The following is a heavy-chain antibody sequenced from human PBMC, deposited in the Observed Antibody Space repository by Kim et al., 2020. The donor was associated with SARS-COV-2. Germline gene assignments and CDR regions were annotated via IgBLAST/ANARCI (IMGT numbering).Heavy chain of an antibody. CDR3: ARQWGLGVADYY. D-gene: IGHD6-19*01. J-gene: IGHJ4*02. Sequence: SETLSLTCTVSGGSISSSSYYWGWIRQPPGKGLEWIGSIYYSGSTYYNPSLKSRVTISVDTSKNQFSLKLSSVTAADTAVYYCARQWGLGVADYYWGQGTLVTVSS. CDR1: GGSISSSSYY. CDR2: IYYSGST. V-gene: IGHV4-39*01.